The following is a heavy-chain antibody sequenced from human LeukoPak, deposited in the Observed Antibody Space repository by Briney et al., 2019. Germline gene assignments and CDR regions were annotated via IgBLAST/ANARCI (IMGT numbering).Heavy chain of an antibody. J-gene: IGHJ4*02. Sequence: GGSLRLSCAASGFTFSSYAMSWVRQAPGKGPEWVSAIGGSGGYIYYADSVRGRFTISRDNSKNTLYLQMNRLRLEDTAVYYCAKHLSGGGGFDWGQGTLVTVSS. CDR3: AKHLSGGGGFD. CDR1: GFTFSSYA. V-gene: IGHV3-23*01. CDR2: IGGSGGYI. D-gene: IGHD3-16*01.